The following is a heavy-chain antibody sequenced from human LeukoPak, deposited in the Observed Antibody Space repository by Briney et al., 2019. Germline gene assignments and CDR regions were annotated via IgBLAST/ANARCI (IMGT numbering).Heavy chain of an antibody. CDR1: GGSISSGSYY. CDR3: AREVCRAWPGICYYMDV. J-gene: IGHJ6*03. Sequence: SETLSLTCTVSGGSISSGSYYWSWIRQPAGKGLEWIGRIYTSGSTNYNPSLKSRVTISVDTSKNQFSLKLSSVTAADTAVYYCAREVCRAWPGICYYMDVWGKGTTVTISS. D-gene: IGHD2-15*01. V-gene: IGHV4-61*02. CDR2: IYTSGST.